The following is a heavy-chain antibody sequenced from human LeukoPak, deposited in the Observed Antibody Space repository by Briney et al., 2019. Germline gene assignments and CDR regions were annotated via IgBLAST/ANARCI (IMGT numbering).Heavy chain of an antibody. CDR1: GGTFSSYA. J-gene: IGHJ6*03. CDR2: IIPIFGTA. Sequence: SVRVSCKASGGTFSSYAISWVRQAPGQGLEWVGGIIPIFGTANYAQKFQGRVTITADESTSTAYMELSSLRSEDTAVYYCARARRFLVPHYYYSMELWRRGTTVPVSS. CDR3: ARARRFLVPHYYYSMEL. D-gene: IGHD2-2*01. V-gene: IGHV1-69*01.